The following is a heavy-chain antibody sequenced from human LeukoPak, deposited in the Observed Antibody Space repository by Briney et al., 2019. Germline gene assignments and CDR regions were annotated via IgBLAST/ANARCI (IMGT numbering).Heavy chain of an antibody. J-gene: IGHJ4*02. D-gene: IGHD3-10*01. CDR2: IKQDGSEK. V-gene: IGHV3-7*01. CDR1: GFTFSSYW. Sequence: QSGGSLRLSCAASGFTFSSYWMSWVRQAPGKGLEWVANIKQDGSEKYYVASLKGRFTISRDNAKNSLYLQMNSLRAEDTAVYYCARVPGLVTMVGGPYYFDYWGQGTLVTVSS. CDR3: ARVPGLVTMVGGPYYFDY.